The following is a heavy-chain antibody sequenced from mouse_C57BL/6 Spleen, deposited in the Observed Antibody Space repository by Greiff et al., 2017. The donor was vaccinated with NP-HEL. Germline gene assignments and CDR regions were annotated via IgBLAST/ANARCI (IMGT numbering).Heavy chain of an antibody. V-gene: IGHV1-49*01. D-gene: IGHD1-1*01. J-gene: IGHJ4*01. Sequence: QVQLQQSGAELVRPGSSVKLSCKDSYFAFMASAMHWVKQRPGHGLEWIGSFTMYSDATEYSENFKGKATLTVTKSSSTAYMELSSLTSEDSAVYYCAGNYYGSRGDSYYAMDYWGQGTSVTVSS. CDR3: AGNYYGSRGDSYYAMDY. CDR1: YFAFMASA. CDR2: FTMYSDAT.